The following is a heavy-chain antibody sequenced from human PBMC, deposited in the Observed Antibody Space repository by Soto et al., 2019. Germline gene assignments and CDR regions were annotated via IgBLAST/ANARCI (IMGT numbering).Heavy chain of an antibody. CDR3: ARDNVPIVYGMDV. CDR2: ISYDGSNK. D-gene: IGHD2-15*01. J-gene: IGHJ6*02. Sequence: QVQLVESGGGVVQPGRSLRLSCAASGFTFSSYAMHWVRQAPGKGLEWVALISYDGSNKYYADSVKGRFTISRDNSKNTLYLQMNSLRAEDTAVYYCARDNVPIVYGMDVWGQGTTVTVSS. CDR1: GFTFSSYA. V-gene: IGHV3-30-3*01.